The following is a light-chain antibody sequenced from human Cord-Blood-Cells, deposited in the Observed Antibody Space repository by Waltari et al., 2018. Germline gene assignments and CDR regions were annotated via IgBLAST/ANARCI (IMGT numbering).Light chain of an antibody. CDR2: LEGSGSY. V-gene: IGLV4-60*03. CDR3: ETWDSNIWV. Sequence: QPVLTQSSSAPASPGSSVTPPSTLSSGHRSSIIAWHQQQPGKAPRYLMKLEGSGSYNKGSGVPDRFSGSSSGADRYLTISNLQSEDEADYYWETWDSNIWVFGGGTKLTVL. CDR1: SGHRSSI. J-gene: IGLJ3*02.